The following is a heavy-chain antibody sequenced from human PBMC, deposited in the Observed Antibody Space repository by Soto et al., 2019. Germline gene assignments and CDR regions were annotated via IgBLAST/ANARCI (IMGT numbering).Heavy chain of an antibody. J-gene: IGHJ3*02. V-gene: IGHV1-18*01. CDR1: GYTFTSYS. CDR2: ISVYNGNT. D-gene: IGHD3-10*01. Sequence: QVHLVQSGPEVKKPGASVKVSCKASGYTFTSYSITWVRQAPGQGLEWMGWISVYNGNTKYAQDFQDRVTMTTDTSTSTAYMELRSLRSDDTAVYYCARDVTMHAFDIWGQGTMVTVSS. CDR3: ARDVTMHAFDI.